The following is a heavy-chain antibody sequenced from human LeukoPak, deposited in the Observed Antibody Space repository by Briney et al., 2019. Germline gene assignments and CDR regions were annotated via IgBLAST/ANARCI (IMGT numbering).Heavy chain of an antibody. CDR2: ISYDGSNK. D-gene: IGHD6-19*01. J-gene: IGHJ4*02. Sequence: GRSLRLSCAASGFTFSSYAMHWVRQAPGKGLEWVAVISYDGSNKYYADSVKGRFTISRDNSKNTLYLQMNNLRAEDTAVYYCASRSVAGTLSYFDYWGQGTLVTVSS. CDR1: GFTFSSYA. CDR3: ASRSVAGTLSYFDY. V-gene: IGHV3-30-3*01.